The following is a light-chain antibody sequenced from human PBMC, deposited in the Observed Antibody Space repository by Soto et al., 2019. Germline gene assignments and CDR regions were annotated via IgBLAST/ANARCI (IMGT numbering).Light chain of an antibody. V-gene: IGKV1-39*01. J-gene: IGKJ2*01. CDR1: QIINTY. CDR2: GAS. Sequence: DIQMAQSPSSLSASVGDRVTITCRASQIINTYLNWYQQKPGKPPKLLIFGASSLRSGVPSRFCGSGSGTDFTLTINILQPDDFATYYCQQSYSSLYTIGQGTKLEIK. CDR3: QQSYSSLYT.